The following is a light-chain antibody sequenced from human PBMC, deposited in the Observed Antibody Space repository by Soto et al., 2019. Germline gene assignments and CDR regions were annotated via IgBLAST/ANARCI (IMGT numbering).Light chain of an antibody. Sequence: QSVLTQPPSASGSPGQSVTISCTGTSSDVGGYNHVSWYQQNPGKAPKLMIYDVSKRPSGVPDRLSGSKSGNTASLTISGLQAEDEADYYCASYAGSNNSVFGTGTKLTVL. V-gene: IGLV2-8*01. CDR1: SSDVGGYNH. CDR3: ASYAGSNNSV. CDR2: DVS. J-gene: IGLJ1*01.